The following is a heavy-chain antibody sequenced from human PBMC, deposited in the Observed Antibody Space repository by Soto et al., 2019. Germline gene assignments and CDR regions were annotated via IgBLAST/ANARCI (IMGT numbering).Heavy chain of an antibody. J-gene: IGHJ4*02. D-gene: IGHD2-15*01. Sequence: SETLSLTCTVSGGSVSNYNYYWAWIRQPPGKGLEWIGSIYYSGSTYYNPSLKSRVTISVDTSENQFSLKLRSVTAADTAVYYCARGKVYCSGGSCYRVYYFDYWGQGALVTVSS. V-gene: IGHV4-39*01. CDR3: ARGKVYCSGGSCYRVYYFDY. CDR2: IYYSGST. CDR1: GGSVSNYNYY.